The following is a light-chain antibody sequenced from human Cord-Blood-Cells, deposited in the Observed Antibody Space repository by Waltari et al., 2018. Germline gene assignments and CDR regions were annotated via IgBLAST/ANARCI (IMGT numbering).Light chain of an antibody. V-gene: IGLV2-14*01. CDR2: DVS. CDR1: SSDVGGYNY. Sequence: QSALTQPASVSGSPGQSITISCTGTSSDVGGYNYVSRYQQHPGKAPKLMIYDVSNRPSGVFNRFSGSKPGNTASLTISGLQAEDEADYYCSSYTSSSTLVVFGGGTKLTVL. J-gene: IGLJ2*01. CDR3: SSYTSSSTLVV.